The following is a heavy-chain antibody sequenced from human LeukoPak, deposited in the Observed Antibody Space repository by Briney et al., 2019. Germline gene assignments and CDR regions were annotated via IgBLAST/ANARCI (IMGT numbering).Heavy chain of an antibody. D-gene: IGHD3-22*01. Sequence: ASVKVSCKASGYSFIDYYIHWVRQAPGQGLEWMGWITPNSGGTNPAQKFQDRVKMTRDMSITTAYLEVRGLRSDDTAIYYCARGDYYDSSDHYQDYWGQGTLVTDSS. CDR3: ARGDYYDSSDHYQDY. V-gene: IGHV1-2*02. J-gene: IGHJ4*02. CDR1: GYSFIDYY. CDR2: ITPNSGGT.